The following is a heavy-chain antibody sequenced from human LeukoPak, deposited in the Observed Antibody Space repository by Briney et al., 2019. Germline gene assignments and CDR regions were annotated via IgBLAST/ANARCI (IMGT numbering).Heavy chain of an antibody. J-gene: IGHJ4*02. V-gene: IGHV3-21*06. Sequence: GGSLRLSCTASGLTFSTSGFNWVRQAPGKGLEWVASIGPTGTDRYHADSIKGRFTISRDNANNFLYLQMNSLRAEDTAVYYCATETNGRHYDYWGQGTLLTVSS. CDR1: GLTFSTSG. D-gene: IGHD1-14*01. CDR2: IGPTGTDR. CDR3: ATETNGRHYDY.